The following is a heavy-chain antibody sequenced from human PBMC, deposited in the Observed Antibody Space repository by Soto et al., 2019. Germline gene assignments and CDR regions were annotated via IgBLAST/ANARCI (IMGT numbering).Heavy chain of an antibody. Sequence: QVQLQQWGAGLLKPSETLPLTCAVYGGSFSGYYWSWIRQPPGKGLEWIGEINHSGSTNYNPSLKSRVTISVDTSKNQFSLKLSSVTAADTAVYYCARGVPSITIFGVVIGWFDPWAREPWSPSPQ. V-gene: IGHV4-34*01. J-gene: IGHJ5*02. D-gene: IGHD3-3*01. CDR1: GGSFSGYY. CDR3: ARGVPSITIFGVVIGWFDP. CDR2: INHSGST.